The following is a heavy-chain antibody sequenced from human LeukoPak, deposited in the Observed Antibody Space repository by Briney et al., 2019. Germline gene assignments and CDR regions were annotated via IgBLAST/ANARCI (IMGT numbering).Heavy chain of an antibody. CDR2: IRTSSSSI. CDR3: ARADCSSSTCYLRRSWFDP. CDR1: GFTLSNYD. D-gene: IGHD2-2*01. V-gene: IGHV3-21*01. J-gene: IGHJ5*02. Sequence: GGSLRLSCAASGFTLSNYDMNWVRQAPGKGLEWVSSIRTSSSSIYYKDSVRGRFTISRDDAKNSLYLEMNSLRAEDTAVYYCARADCSSSTCYLRRSWFDPWGQGTLVTVSS.